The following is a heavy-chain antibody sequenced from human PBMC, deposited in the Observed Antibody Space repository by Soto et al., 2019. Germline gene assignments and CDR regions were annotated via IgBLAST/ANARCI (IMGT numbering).Heavy chain of an antibody. J-gene: IGHJ6*02. CDR1: GFSFSSFA. V-gene: IGHV3-23*01. D-gene: IGHD6-13*01. CDR3: ARRSVGYSSSWYVVDYYYGMDV. CDR2: IGGSGGST. Sequence: GGSLRLSCEASGFSFSSFAMSWVRQAPGKGLEWVSGIGGSGGSTYYADSVKGRFTISRDNSKNTLYLQMNSLRAEDTAVYYCARRSVGYSSSWYVVDYYYGMDVWGQGTTVTVSS.